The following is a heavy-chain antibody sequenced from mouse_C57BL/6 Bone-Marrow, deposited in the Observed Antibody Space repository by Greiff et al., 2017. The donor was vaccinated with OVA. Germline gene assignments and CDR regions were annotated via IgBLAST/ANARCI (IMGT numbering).Heavy chain of an antibody. D-gene: IGHD1-1*01. CDR3: ARGVYYYGSSLDY. CDR2: ISYDGSN. CDR1: GYSITSGYY. V-gene: IGHV3-6*01. Sequence: EVKLQESGPGLVKPSQSLSLTCSVTGYSITSGYYWNWIRQFPGNKLEWMGYISYDGSNNYNPSLKNRISITRDTSKNPFLLKLNSVTTEDTATYYCARGVYYYGSSLDYWGQGTTLTVSS. J-gene: IGHJ2*01.